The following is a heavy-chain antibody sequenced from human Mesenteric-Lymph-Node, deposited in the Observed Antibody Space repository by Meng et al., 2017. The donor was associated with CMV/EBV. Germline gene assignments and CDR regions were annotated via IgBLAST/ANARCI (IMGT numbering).Heavy chain of an antibody. CDR1: GFMFSTYW. V-gene: IGHV3-7*03. D-gene: IGHD6-19*01. Sequence: GESLKISCAGSGFMFSTYWMMWFRQAPGKGLEWVANIKQDGTTKHYVDSVEGRFTISRDNAKNSLYLQMNSLRAEDTAVYYCAKDPVAGTLWYYFDYWGQGTLVTVSS. J-gene: IGHJ4*02. CDR3: AKDPVAGTLWYYFDY. CDR2: IKQDGTTK.